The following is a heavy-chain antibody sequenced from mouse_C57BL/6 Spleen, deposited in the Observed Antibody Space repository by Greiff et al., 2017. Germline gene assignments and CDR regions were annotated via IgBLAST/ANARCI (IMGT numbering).Heavy chain of an antibody. Sequence: VQLQQSGAELVRPGASVKLSCKASGYTFTDYYINWVKQRPGQGLEWIARIYPGSGNTYYNEKFKGKATLTAEKSSSTAYMQLSSLTSEDSAVYFCGREGGDYWGQGTSVTVSS. CDR1: GYTFTDYY. CDR3: GREGGDY. J-gene: IGHJ4*01. CDR2: IYPGSGNT. V-gene: IGHV1-76*01.